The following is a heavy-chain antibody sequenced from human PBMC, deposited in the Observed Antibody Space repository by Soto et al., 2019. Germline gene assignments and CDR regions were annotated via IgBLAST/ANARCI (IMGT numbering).Heavy chain of an antibody. CDR2: IYYSGST. J-gene: IGHJ4*02. CDR1: GGSISSGGYY. CDR3: ARVGLRRVVLLHATYYFDY. D-gene: IGHD1-26*01. Sequence: PSETLSLTCTVSGGSISSGGYYWSWIRQHPGKGLEWIGYIYYSGSTYYNPSLKSRVTISVDTSKNQFSLKLSSVTAEDTAMYYCARVGLRRVVLLHATYYFDYWGQGTQVTVSS. V-gene: IGHV4-31*03.